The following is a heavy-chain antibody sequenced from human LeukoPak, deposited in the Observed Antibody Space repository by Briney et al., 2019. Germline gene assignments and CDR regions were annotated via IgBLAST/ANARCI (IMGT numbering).Heavy chain of an antibody. V-gene: IGHV3-53*01. CDR1: EFIVSINY. J-gene: IGHJ6*03. CDR2: IYSRGDI. Sequence: PGGSLRLSCAASEFIVSINYMTWVRQAPGKGLEWVSLIYSRGDIKYADSVKGRFTISRDNSKNTLYLQMSSLRTEDTAVYYCASQGYCSGGSCYPYYYYYMDVWGKGTTVTISS. D-gene: IGHD2-15*01. CDR3: ASQGYCSGGSCYPYYYYYMDV.